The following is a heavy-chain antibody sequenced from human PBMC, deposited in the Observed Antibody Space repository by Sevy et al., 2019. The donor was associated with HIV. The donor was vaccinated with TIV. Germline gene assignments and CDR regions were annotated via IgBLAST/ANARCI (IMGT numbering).Heavy chain of an antibody. J-gene: IGHJ4*02. CDR1: GITFSNGW. CDR2: IKSKTYGGTA. V-gene: IGHV3-15*01. D-gene: IGHD3-10*01. CDR3: STRRGF. Sequence: GGSLRLSCAASGITFSNGWMSWIRQAPGKGLEWVGRIKSKTYGGTADYAAPVKDRFTISRDDSKNTLYLQMNSLKTEDTAVYFCSTRRGFWGQGTVVTVSS.